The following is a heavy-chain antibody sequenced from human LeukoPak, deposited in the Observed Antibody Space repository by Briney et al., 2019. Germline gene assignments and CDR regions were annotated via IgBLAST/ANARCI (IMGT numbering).Heavy chain of an antibody. V-gene: IGHV4-39*07. J-gene: IGHJ4*02. Sequence: SETLSLTCTVSGGSINSGVYFWGWIRQPPGKGLEWIGTIAYNGRTYYNSSLKSRVTISIDMSNIHFSLKLTSVTAADTAMYYCARSYNWNGIDYWGQGTLVTVPS. CDR3: ARSYNWNGIDY. CDR2: IAYNGRT. D-gene: IGHD1-20*01. CDR1: GGSINSGVYF.